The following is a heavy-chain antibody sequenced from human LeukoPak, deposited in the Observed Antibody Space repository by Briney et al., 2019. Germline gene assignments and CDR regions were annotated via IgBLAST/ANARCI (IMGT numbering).Heavy chain of an antibody. J-gene: IGHJ4*02. CDR1: GFSFRSYA. Sequence: GGSLRLSCAASGFSFRSYAMSWVRQAPGKGLEWVSTISGSGASTFYADSVKGRFTISRDNSKNTLYLQMNSLRVEDTAVYYCARDSGSGAYYPFDHWGPGTLVTVSS. D-gene: IGHD3-10*01. CDR2: ISGSGAST. V-gene: IGHV3-23*01. CDR3: ARDSGSGAYYPFDH.